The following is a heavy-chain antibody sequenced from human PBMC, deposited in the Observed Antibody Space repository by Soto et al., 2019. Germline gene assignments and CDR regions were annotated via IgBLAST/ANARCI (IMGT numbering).Heavy chain of an antibody. V-gene: IGHV1-69*08. CDR2: LIPILGIA. CDR1: GGTFSSYT. CDR3: ARDTYSDYMYV. Sequence: QVQLVQSGAEVKKPGSSVKVSCKASGGTFSSYTISWLRQAPVHGLEWMGRLIPILGIANYAQKFQGRVTITADKSTSTAYLELSSLRAEETAGYYCARDTYSDYMYVWGTGTPGTVSS. J-gene: IGHJ6*03.